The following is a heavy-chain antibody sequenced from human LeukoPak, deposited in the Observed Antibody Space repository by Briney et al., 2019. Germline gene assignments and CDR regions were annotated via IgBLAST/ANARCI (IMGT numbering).Heavy chain of an antibody. CDR2: IYYSGST. D-gene: IGHD3-16*01. J-gene: IGHJ4*02. CDR3: ARWIGGYFDY. CDR1: GGSISSSSYY. Sequence: SETLSLTCTVSGGSISSSSYYWGWIRQPPGKGLEWIGSIYYSGSTYYNPSLKSRVTISVDTSKNQFSLKLNSVTAADTAVYYCARWIGGYFDYWGQGTLVTVSS. V-gene: IGHV4-39*07.